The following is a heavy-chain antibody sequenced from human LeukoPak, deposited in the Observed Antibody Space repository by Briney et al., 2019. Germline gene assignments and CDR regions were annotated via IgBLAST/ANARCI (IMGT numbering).Heavy chain of an antibody. V-gene: IGHV3-15*01. CDR3: TTDPEITYYYDSSGYYTFDY. CDR1: GFTFSNAW. D-gene: IGHD3-22*01. Sequence: GGSLRLSCAASGFTFSNAWMSWVRQAPGKGLEWVGRIKSKTDGGTTDYAAPVKGRFTISRDDSKNTLYLQMNSLKTEDTAVYYCTTDPEITYYYDSSGYYTFDYWGQGTLVTVSS. J-gene: IGHJ4*02. CDR2: IKSKTDGGTT.